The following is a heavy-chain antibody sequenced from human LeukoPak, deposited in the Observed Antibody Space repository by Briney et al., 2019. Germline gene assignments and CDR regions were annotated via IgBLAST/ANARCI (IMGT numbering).Heavy chain of an antibody. CDR2: ISSNGSTI. D-gene: IGHD3-22*01. CDR1: GFSLSSYG. V-gene: IGHV3-48*03. Sequence: PGGSLRLSWAAAGFSLSSYGMNWVRQAPGEVLEWVSYISSNGSTIYYADYVKGRFTIARDNAKTSLYLQMNSLRAEDTAVYYCARDVHYYDSSGYLDYWGQGTLVTVSS. CDR3: ARDVHYYDSSGYLDY. J-gene: IGHJ4*02.